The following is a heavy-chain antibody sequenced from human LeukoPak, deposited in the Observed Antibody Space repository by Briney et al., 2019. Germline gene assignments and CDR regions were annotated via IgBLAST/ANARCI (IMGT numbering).Heavy chain of an antibody. D-gene: IGHD2-8*01. CDR3: ARLKYCTNGVCYAGFDY. CDR1: GYTFTSYA. V-gene: IGHV1-3*01. CDR2: INAGNGNT. Sequence: ASVKVSCKASGYTFTSYAMHWVRQAPGQRLEWVEWINAGNGNTKYSQKFQGRVTITRDTSADTAYMELSSLRSEDTAVYYCARLKYCTNGVCYAGFDYWGQGTLVTVSS. J-gene: IGHJ4*02.